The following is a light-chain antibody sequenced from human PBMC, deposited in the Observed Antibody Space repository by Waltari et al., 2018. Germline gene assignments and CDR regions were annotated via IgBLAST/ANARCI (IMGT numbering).Light chain of an antibody. CDR3: CSYAGSYTWV. V-gene: IGLV2-23*01. Sequence: QSALTQPASVSGSPGQSITISCTGTSSDVGNYNLVSWYQQYPGKAPKVMIYDDNRRPSGVSDRFSGCKSGNTACLTIAGVQAEDEADYYCCSYAGSYTWVFGGGTKLTVL. CDR2: DDN. J-gene: IGLJ3*02. CDR1: SSDVGNYNL.